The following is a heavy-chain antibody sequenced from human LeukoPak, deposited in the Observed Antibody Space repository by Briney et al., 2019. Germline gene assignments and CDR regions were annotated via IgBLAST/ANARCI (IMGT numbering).Heavy chain of an antibody. D-gene: IGHD1-26*01. CDR2: INPSGGST. V-gene: IGHV1-46*03. CDR1: GYTFTSYY. J-gene: IGHJ4*02. CDR3: ARGLRGAGPLIDY. Sequence: ASVKVSCKASGYTFTSYYMHWVRQAPGQGLEWMGIINPSGGSTSYAQKFQGRVTMTRDRSTSTVYMELSGLRSEDTAVYCCARGLRGAGPLIDYWGQGTLVTVSS.